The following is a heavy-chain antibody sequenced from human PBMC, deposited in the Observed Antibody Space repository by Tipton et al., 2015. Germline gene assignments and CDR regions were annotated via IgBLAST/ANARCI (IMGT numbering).Heavy chain of an antibody. J-gene: IGHJ4*02. CDR2: ISYSGST. CDR1: GGSIRSYY. V-gene: IGHV4-59*01. Sequence: TLSLTCTVSGGSIRSYYWSWIRQPPGKGLEWIGYISYSGSTHYNPSLKSRVTISVDTSKNQFSLKLSSVTAADTAAYYCACQDYDSLTRDYQTVDYWGQGTLVTVSS. CDR3: ACQDYDSLTRDYQTVDY. D-gene: IGHD3-9*01.